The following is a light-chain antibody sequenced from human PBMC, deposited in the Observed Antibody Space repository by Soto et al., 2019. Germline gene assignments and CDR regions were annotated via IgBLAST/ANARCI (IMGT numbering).Light chain of an antibody. CDR2: GAS. Sequence: EIVMTQSPATLSVSPGERATLSCRASQSVSSNLAWYQHKPGQAPRLLIYGASTRATGITVRFSGSGSGTEFTLTISSLQSEDFAVYYCQKYNNWPYTFGQGTKLEIK. CDR3: QKYNNWPYT. J-gene: IGKJ2*01. V-gene: IGKV3-15*01. CDR1: QSVSSN.